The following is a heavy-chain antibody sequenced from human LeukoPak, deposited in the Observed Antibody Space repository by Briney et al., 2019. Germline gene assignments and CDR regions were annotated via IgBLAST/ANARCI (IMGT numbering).Heavy chain of an antibody. D-gene: IGHD3-16*02. J-gene: IGHJ3*02. V-gene: IGHV1-2*02. Sequence: GASVKVSCKASGYTFTGYYMHWVRQAPGQGLEWMGWINPNSGGTNYAQKFQGRVTMTRDTSISTAYMELSRLRSDDTAVYYCARERGDDYVWGSYRYTYDAFDIWGQGTMVTVSS. CDR3: ARERGDDYVWGSYRYTYDAFDI. CDR1: GYTFTGYY. CDR2: INPNSGGT.